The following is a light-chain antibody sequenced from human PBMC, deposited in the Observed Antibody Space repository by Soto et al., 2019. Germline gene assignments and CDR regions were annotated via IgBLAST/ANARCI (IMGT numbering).Light chain of an antibody. Sequence: DIQMTQSPSSVSASVGDTFTISFRASQGISTSLGWYQQKPGKAPKLLIYAASSLQSGVPSRFSGTGSGTDFTLTISSLQPEDFATYYCQQTNSFPLTFGGGTKVDIK. CDR3: QQTNSFPLT. J-gene: IGKJ4*01. V-gene: IGKV1-12*01. CDR1: QGISTS. CDR2: AAS.